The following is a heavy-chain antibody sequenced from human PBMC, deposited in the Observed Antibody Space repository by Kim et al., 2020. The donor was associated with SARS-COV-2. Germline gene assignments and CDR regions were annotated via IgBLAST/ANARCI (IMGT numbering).Heavy chain of an antibody. CDR3: GRGWGGGV. J-gene: IGHJ6*02. V-gene: IGHV3-74*01. Sequence: GGSLRLSCAASGFTLGTYWMHWVRQAPGKGRVGVSRMNSDGRNTAYADAVKGRFTSSRDNAKNTRDLQRNSLRGEDTAGDYWGRGWGGGVWGQVTTGTVS. D-gene: IGHD3-16*01. CDR2: MNSDGRNT. CDR1: GFTLGTYW.